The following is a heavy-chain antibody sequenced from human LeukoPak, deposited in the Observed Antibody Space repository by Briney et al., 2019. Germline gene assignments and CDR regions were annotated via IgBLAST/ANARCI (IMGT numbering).Heavy chain of an antibody. CDR2: IYYSGST. Sequence: SETLSLTCTVSGGSISSYYWSWIRQPPGKGLEWIGYIYYSGSTNYNPSLKSRVTISVDTSKNQFSLKLSSVTAADTAVYYCARHGGGYSSSSFDYWGQGTLVTASS. D-gene: IGHD6-6*01. CDR3: ARHGGGYSSSSFDY. J-gene: IGHJ4*02. V-gene: IGHV4-59*08. CDR1: GGSISSYY.